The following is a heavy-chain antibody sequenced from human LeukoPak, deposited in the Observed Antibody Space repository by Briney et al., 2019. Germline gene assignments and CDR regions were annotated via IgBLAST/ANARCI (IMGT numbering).Heavy chain of an antibody. D-gene: IGHD2-8*01. Sequence: ASVKVSGKASGYTFTGYYMHWVRQAPGQGLEWMGWINPNSGGTNYAQKFQGRVTMTRDTSISTAYMELSRLRSDDTAVYYCARDLGYCTNGVCFLFDYWGQGTLVTVSS. J-gene: IGHJ4*02. CDR1: GYTFTGYY. CDR3: ARDLGYCTNGVCFLFDY. CDR2: INPNSGGT. V-gene: IGHV1-2*02.